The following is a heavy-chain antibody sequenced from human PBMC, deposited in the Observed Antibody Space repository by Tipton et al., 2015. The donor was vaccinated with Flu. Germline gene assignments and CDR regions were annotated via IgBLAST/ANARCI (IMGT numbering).Heavy chain of an antibody. CDR2: NYYSGST. CDR3: ARGRPEWELQTYYFDY. Sequence: TLSLTCTVSGGSISSSSYYWGWIRQPPGKGLEWIGSNYYSGSTYYNPSLKSRVTISVDTSKNQFSLKLSSVTAADTAVYYCARGRPEWELQTYYFDYWGQGTLVTVSS. J-gene: IGHJ4*02. CDR1: GGSISSSSYY. D-gene: IGHD1-26*01. V-gene: IGHV4-39*07.